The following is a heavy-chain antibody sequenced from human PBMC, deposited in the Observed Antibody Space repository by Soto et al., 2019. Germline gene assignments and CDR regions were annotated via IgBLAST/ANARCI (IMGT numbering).Heavy chain of an antibody. CDR1: GGTFSSYA. Sequence: QVQLVQSGAEVKKPGSSVKVSCKASGGTFSSYAISWVRQAPGQGLEWMGGIIPIFGTANYAQKFQGRVTITADESTSTAYMALSSLRSEDTAVYYCARDRVGVVIPPRGMDVWGQGTTVTVSS. D-gene: IGHD3-3*01. CDR2: IIPIFGTA. CDR3: ARDRVGVVIPPRGMDV. V-gene: IGHV1-69*01. J-gene: IGHJ6*02.